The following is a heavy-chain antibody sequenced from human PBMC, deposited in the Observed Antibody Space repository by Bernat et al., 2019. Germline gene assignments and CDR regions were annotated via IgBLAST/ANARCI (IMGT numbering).Heavy chain of an antibody. Sequence: QLQLQESGPGLVKPSETLSLTCTVSGGSISSSSYYWGWIRQPPGKGLEWIGSIYYSGSTYYNPSLKSRVTISVDTSKNQFSLKLSSVTAADTAVYYCARGGLTVAPEYSGSYSFKWKRKTVDIWGQGTMVTVSS. CDR2: IYYSGST. J-gene: IGHJ3*02. V-gene: IGHV4-39*01. CDR1: GGSISSSSYY. D-gene: IGHD1-26*01. CDR3: ARGGLTVAPEYSGSYSFKWKRKTVDI.